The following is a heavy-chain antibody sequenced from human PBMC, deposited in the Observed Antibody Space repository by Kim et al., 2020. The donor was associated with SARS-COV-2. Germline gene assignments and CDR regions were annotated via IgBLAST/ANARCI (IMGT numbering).Heavy chain of an antibody. CDR1: GYTLTELF. Sequence: ASVKVSCKVSGYTLTELFMHWVRQAPGKGLEWMGGFDPEDGETIYAQKFQGRVTKTEDTSTDTAYMELSSLRSEDTAVYYCATTPAIVGATFFYCWGQGTLVTVSS. CDR2: FDPEDGET. V-gene: IGHV1-24*01. J-gene: IGHJ4*02. CDR3: ATTPAIVGATFFYC. D-gene: IGHD1-26*01.